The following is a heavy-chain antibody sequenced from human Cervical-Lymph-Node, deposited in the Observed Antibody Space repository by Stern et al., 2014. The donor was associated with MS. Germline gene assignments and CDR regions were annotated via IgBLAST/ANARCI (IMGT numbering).Heavy chain of an antibody. CDR3: ARIKRGIQLYDYYYYGMDV. J-gene: IGHJ6*02. D-gene: IGHD5-18*01. CDR1: GFSLSNPKMA. CDR2: LFSKDEK. Sequence: QVTLRESGPVLVKPTETLTLTCTVSGFSLSNPKMAVSWIRQPPGKALDWLAHLFSKDEKSYSTSLRSRLTISKDTSKSQVVLTMTNMDPVDTATYYCARIKRGIQLYDYYYYGMDVWGQGTTVTVSS. V-gene: IGHV2-26*01.